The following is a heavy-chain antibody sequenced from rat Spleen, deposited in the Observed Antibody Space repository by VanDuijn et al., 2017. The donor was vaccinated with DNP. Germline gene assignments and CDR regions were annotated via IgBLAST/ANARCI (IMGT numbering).Heavy chain of an antibody. CDR3: ARMFDGYSDY. Sequence: EVQLVESGGGLVQHGRSLKLSCAASGFTFSNYDLAWVRQAPTTALGWVASINPSGSSSYYRASVKGRFTVSRDNAKSTLYLQMDSLRSEDTATYCCARMFDGYSDYWGQGVMVTVSS. V-gene: IGHV5-25*01. CDR1: GFTFSNYD. J-gene: IGHJ2*01. D-gene: IGHD1-11*01. CDR2: INPSGSSS.